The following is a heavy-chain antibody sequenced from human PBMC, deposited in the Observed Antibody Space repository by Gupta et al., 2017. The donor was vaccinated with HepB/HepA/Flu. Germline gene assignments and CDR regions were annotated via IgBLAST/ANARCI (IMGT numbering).Heavy chain of an antibody. CDR2: IKVDGSEK. V-gene: IGHV3-7*01. CDR1: VFSFSDHW. D-gene: IGHD2/OR15-2a*01. CDR3: ARDTFYNLDY. Sequence: EVQLVESGGGLVQPGGSLNLSCAASVFSFSDHWMTWGRQAPGKVLEWMANIKVDGSEKYYVDSVKGRFTISRYNAKNSLYLQMSSLRAEDTAVYFCARDTFYNLDYGGLGTLVTVSS. J-gene: IGHJ4*02.